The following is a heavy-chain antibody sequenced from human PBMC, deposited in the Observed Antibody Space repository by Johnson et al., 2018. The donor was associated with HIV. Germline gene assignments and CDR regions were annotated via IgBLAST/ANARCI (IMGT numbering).Heavy chain of an antibody. CDR1: GFTFSSYA. CDR3: ARGGKRVMAAFDI. J-gene: IGHJ3*02. D-gene: IGHD3-16*01. V-gene: IGHV3-30-3*01. CDR2: ISYDGSNK. Sequence: QEKLVESGGGLVQPGGSLRLSCAASGFTFSSYAMHWVRQAPGKGLEWVAVISYDGSNKYYADSVKGRFTISRDNSKNTLYLQMNSLRAEDTAVYYCARGGKRVMAAFDIWGQGTMVTVSS.